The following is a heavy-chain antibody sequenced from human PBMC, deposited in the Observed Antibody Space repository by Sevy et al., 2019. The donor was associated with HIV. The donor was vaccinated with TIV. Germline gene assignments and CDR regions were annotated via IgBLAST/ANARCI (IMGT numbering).Heavy chain of an antibody. CDR3: ARAYSDYYYGMDV. CDR2: IYYSGRT. D-gene: IGHD4-4*01. Sequence: SETLSLTCTVSGDSISGYYWSWIRQPPGKGLEWIGYIYYSGRTNYNPSLKSRVSISEDTSRNEFSLKLSSVTAADTAVYYFARAYSDYYYGMDVWGQGTTVTVSS. CDR1: GDSISGYY. J-gene: IGHJ6*02. V-gene: IGHV4-59*01.